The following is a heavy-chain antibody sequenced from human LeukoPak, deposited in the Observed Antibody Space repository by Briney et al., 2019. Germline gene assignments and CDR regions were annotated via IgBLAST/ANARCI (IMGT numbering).Heavy chain of an antibody. CDR1: GGSISSTHW. D-gene: IGHD6-19*01. V-gene: IGHV4-4*02. J-gene: IGHJ3*02. CDR3: ARDQWLLRGGDHDAFDI. CDR2: IFHSGTT. Sequence: SGTLSLTCAVSGGSISSTHWWNWVRQPPGKGLEWIGEIFHSGTTNYNPSLKSRVTISIDKSKNQFSLKLRSVTAADTAVYYCARDQWLLRGGDHDAFDIWGQGTMVTVSS.